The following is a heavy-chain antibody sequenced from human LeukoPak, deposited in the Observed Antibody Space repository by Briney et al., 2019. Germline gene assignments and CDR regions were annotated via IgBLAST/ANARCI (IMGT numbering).Heavy chain of an antibody. J-gene: IGHJ4*02. Sequence: GSLRLSCAAXGFTFXSNYMSWVRQAPGKGLEWVSVIYSGGSTYYSDSVKGRFTISRDKSKNTLYLQMKSLRAEDTAVYYCAKPLYYYDSSGYRDYWGQGTLVTVSS. V-gene: IGHV3-66*04. D-gene: IGHD3-22*01. CDR3: AKPLYYYDSSGYRDY. CDR1: GFTFXSNY. CDR2: IYSGGST.